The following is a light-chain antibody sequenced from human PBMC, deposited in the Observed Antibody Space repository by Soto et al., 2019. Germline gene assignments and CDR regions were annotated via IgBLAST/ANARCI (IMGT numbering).Light chain of an antibody. CDR1: QAIRTD. Sequence: AIQMTQSPSSLSASVGDRVTITCRASQAIRTDLGWYQQRPGKAPKLLIYGTSNLQSGVPSRFSGSGSGTDFTLTINSLQPEDFATYYCLQDYSYPRTFGQGIKVDIK. J-gene: IGKJ1*01. CDR3: LQDYSYPRT. CDR2: GTS. V-gene: IGKV1-6*01.